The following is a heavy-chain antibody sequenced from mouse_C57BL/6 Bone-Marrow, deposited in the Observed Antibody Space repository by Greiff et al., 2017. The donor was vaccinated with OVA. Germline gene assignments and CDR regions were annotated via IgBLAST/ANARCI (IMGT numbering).Heavy chain of an antibody. CDR1: GFNIKDDY. Sequence: EVQLQQSGAELVRPGASVKLSCTASGFNIKDDYMHWVKQRPEQGLEWIGWIDPENGDTEYASKFQGKATITADTSSNTAYLQLSSLTSEDTAVYDCTTLYCGSSYWYFDVWGTGTTVTVSS. V-gene: IGHV14-4*01. CDR3: TTLYCGSSYWYFDV. D-gene: IGHD1-1*01. J-gene: IGHJ1*03. CDR2: IDPENGDT.